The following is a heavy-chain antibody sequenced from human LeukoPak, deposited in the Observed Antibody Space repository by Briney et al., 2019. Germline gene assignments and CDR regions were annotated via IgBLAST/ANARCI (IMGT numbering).Heavy chain of an antibody. J-gene: IGHJ4*02. V-gene: IGHV3-48*01. CDR2: ISSSSSTI. Sequence: GGSLRLSCAASGFTFSSYSMNWVRQAPGKGLEWVSYISSSSSTIYYADSVKGRFTISRDNAKNSLYLQMNSLRAEDTAVYYCARFSEYSSSSGDYWGQGTLVTVSS. CDR3: ARFSEYSSSSGDY. D-gene: IGHD6-6*01. CDR1: GFTFSSYS.